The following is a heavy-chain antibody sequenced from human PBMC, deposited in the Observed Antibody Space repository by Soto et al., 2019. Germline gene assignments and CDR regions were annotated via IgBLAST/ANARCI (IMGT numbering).Heavy chain of an antibody. CDR3: VRDHDCAFDT. V-gene: IGHV3-48*02. CDR2: IRSDGTTI. D-gene: IGHD2-21*02. CDR1: GFTFSDNP. Sequence: EAHLVESGGGLVQPGGSLRLSCAASGFTFSDNPMNWVRLAPGKGLEWVSHIRSDGTTIYYADSVKGRVTISRDNAKNSLYLHMNSLRDEDTVIYYCVRDHDCAFDTWGQGTLVTVSS. J-gene: IGHJ4*02.